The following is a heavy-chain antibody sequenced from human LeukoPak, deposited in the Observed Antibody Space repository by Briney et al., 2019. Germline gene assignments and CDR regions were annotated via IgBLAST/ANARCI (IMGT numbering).Heavy chain of an antibody. Sequence: GGSLRLSCAASGFTFSSYWMSWVRQAPGKGLEWVANIKQDGSEKYYVDSVKGRFTISRDNAENSLYLQMNSLRAEDTAVYYCARGSCSSTSCYIPMAFDIWGQGTMVTVSS. CDR3: ARGSCSSTSCYIPMAFDI. J-gene: IGHJ3*02. CDR1: GFTFSSYW. CDR2: IKQDGSEK. D-gene: IGHD2-2*02. V-gene: IGHV3-7*04.